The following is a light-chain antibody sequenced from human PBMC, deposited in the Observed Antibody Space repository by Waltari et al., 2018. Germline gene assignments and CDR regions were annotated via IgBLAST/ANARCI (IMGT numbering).Light chain of an antibody. J-gene: IGKJ2*01. CDR1: QIIGSY. Sequence: DIQMTQSPSSLSASVGDRVTITFRASQIIGSYVNWYQQKPGKAPKLLIYAASSLQSGVPSRFSGSGSGTDFTLTIISLQPEDFATFYCHQTYSVPQTFGQGTTLEI. CDR2: AAS. CDR3: HQTYSVPQT. V-gene: IGKV1-39*01.